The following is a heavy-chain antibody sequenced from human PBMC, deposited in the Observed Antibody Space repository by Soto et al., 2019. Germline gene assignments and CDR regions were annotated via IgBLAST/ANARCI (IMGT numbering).Heavy chain of an antibody. CDR3: ARNWFSGAGRFHFDY. CDR1: GGSINTYY. D-gene: IGHD6-19*01. Sequence: SETLSLTCTVSGGSINTYYWSWIRQPPGKGLEWIGYVDYSGNSDSSPSLKSRVTISIDTSKKQVSLKLNSVTAADTAVYYCARNWFSGAGRFHFDYPGPGIPVTVSS. CDR2: VDYSGNS. V-gene: IGHV4-59*01. J-gene: IGHJ4*02.